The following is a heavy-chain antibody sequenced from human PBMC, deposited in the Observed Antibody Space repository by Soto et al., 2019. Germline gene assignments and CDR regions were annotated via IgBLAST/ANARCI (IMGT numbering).Heavy chain of an antibody. V-gene: IGHV4-39*01. CDR2: IYYSGST. Sequence: QLQLQESGPGLVKPSETLSLTCTVSGGSISSSSYYWGWIRQPPGKGLEWIGSIYYSGSTYYNPSLKSRVTISVDTSKNQFSLKLSSVTAADTAVYYCAKADDHGLYYFDYWGQGTLVTVSS. CDR1: GGSISSSSYY. D-gene: IGHD1-1*01. J-gene: IGHJ4*02. CDR3: AKADDHGLYYFDY.